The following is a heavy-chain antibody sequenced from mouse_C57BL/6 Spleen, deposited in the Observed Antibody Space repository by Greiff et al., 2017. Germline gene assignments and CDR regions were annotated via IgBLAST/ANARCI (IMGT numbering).Heavy chain of an antibody. V-gene: IGHV1-39*01. J-gene: IGHJ4*01. CDR1: GYSFTDYN. CDR2: INPNYGTT. D-gene: IGHD1-1*01. Sequence: VQLKESGPELVKPGASVKISCKASGYSFTDYNMNWVKQSNGKSLEWIGVINPNYGTTSYNQKFKGKATLTVDQSSSTAYMQLNSLTSEDSAVYYCAKADYYSGAMDYWGQGTSVTVSS. CDR3: AKADYYSGAMDY.